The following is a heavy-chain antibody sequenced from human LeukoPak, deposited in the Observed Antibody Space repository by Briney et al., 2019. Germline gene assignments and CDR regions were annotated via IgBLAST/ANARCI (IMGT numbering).Heavy chain of an antibody. Sequence: ASVKVSCKASGYTFTNYFMHWVRQAPGQGLEWMGIIIPITGTTTYAQKFQGRVTMTRDTSTGTVYMELSSLRSEDTAVYYCAREERLIAATGRGAFDYWGQGTLVTVSS. D-gene: IGHD6-13*01. CDR1: GYTFTNYF. CDR3: AREERLIAATGRGAFDY. J-gene: IGHJ4*02. CDR2: IIPITGTT. V-gene: IGHV1-46*01.